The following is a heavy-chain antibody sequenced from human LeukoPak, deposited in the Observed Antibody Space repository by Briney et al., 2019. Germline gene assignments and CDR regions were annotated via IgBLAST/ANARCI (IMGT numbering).Heavy chain of an antibody. CDR2: IYTSGST. CDR1: GGYISSGSYY. D-gene: IGHD5-18*01. CDR3: AREVRGYSYVYAYSYMDV. Sequence: SETLSLTCTVSGGYISSGSYYWSWIRQPAGKGLEWIGRIYTSGSTNYNPSLKSRVTISVDTSKNQFSLKLSSVTAADTAVYYCAREVRGYSYVYAYSYMDVWGKGTTVTISS. J-gene: IGHJ6*03. V-gene: IGHV4-61*02.